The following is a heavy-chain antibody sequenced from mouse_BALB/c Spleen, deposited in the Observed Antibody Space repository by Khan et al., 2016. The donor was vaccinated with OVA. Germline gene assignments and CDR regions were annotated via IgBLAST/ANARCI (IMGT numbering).Heavy chain of an antibody. CDR2: IWSDGST. CDR3: ARQPYYHYNVMDY. D-gene: IGHD2-10*01. V-gene: IGHV2-6-1*01. CDR1: GFSLTNYG. Sequence: QVQLKESGPGLVAPSQSLSITCTISGFSLTNYGVHWVRQPPGKGLEWLAVIWSDGSTTYNSALKSRLTITKDNSKSQVFLKMNRLQTDDTAIYFGARQPYYHYNVMDYWGQGTSVTVSS. J-gene: IGHJ4*01.